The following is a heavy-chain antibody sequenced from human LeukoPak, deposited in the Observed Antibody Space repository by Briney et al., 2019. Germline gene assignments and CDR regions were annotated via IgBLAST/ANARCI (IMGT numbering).Heavy chain of an antibody. J-gene: IGHJ3*02. CDR3: ARDRAGGSGSYYNLWGDAFDI. CDR2: IIPIFGTA. V-gene: IGHV1-69*13. D-gene: IGHD3-10*01. Sequence: ASVKVSCKASGGTFSSYAISWVRQAPGQGLEWMGGIIPIFGTANYAQKFQGRVTITADESTSTAYMELSSLRSEDTAVYYCARDRAGGSGSYYNLWGDAFDIWGQGTMVTVSS. CDR1: GGTFSSYA.